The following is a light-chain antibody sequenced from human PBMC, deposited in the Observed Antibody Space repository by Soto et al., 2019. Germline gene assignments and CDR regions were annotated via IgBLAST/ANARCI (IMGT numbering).Light chain of an antibody. Sequence: QSVLTQPASVSGTPGQRVTMSCSGSTYNIGIGYVYWYQQLPATAPNLLIYKTNQRPPGVPARFSGSKSGTSASLTISGLRSEDEAEYYCAAWDDSLRAYVFGPGTKVTVL. CDR1: TYNIGIGY. J-gene: IGLJ1*01. CDR3: AAWDDSLRAYV. V-gene: IGLV1-47*01. CDR2: KTN.